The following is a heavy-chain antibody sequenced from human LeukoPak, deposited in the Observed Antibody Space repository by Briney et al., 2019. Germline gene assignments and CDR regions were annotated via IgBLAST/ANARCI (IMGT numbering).Heavy chain of an antibody. Sequence: GSLRLSCAASGFTFSSYAMSWVRQAPGKGLEWVSAISGSGGSTYYADSVTGRFTISRDNSKNTLYLQMNSLRAEDTAVYYCAKLYARVTRYYFDYWGQGTPVTVSS. CDR3: AKLYARVTRYYFDY. CDR2: ISGSGGST. D-gene: IGHD4-23*01. V-gene: IGHV3-23*01. CDR1: GFTFSSYA. J-gene: IGHJ4*02.